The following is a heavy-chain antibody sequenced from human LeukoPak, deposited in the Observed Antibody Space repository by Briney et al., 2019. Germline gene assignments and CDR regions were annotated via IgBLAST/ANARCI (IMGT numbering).Heavy chain of an antibody. D-gene: IGHD3-16*02. CDR3: AGITFGGVIVHD. CDR2: INHSGST. J-gene: IGHJ4*02. V-gene: IGHV4-34*01. CDR1: GGSFSGYY. Sequence: SETLSLTCAVYGGSFSGYYWSWIRQLPGKGLEWIGEINHSGSTNYNPSLKSRVTISVDTSKNQFSLKLSSVTAADTAVYYCAGITFGGVIVHDWGQGTLVTVSS.